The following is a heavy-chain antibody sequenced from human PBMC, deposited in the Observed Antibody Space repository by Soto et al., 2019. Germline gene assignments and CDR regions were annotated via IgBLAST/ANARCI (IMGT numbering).Heavy chain of an antibody. CDR2: ISAYNGNT. J-gene: IGHJ6*02. D-gene: IGHD5-18*01. CDR3: ARVDTAMVGYYYYGMDV. Sequence: QVQLVQSGAEVKKPGASVQVSCKASGYTFTIYGISWVRQAPGQGLERMEWISAYNGNTNYAQKLQGRVTMTTDTYTSTAYMELRSLSSDDTDVYYCARVDTAMVGYYYYGMDVWGQGTTVTVSS. V-gene: IGHV1-18*01. CDR1: GYTFTIYG.